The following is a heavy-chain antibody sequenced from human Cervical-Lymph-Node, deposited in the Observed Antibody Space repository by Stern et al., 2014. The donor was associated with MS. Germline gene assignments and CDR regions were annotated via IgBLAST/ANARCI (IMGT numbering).Heavy chain of an antibody. CDR1: GFSLSTSGVG. J-gene: IGHJ6*02. V-gene: IGHV2-5*02. Sequence: QVTLRESGPALVKPTQTLTLTCTFSGFSLSTSGVGVAWIRQPPGKALEWLGIIYWDDDKRYRPSLKSRLTITKDTSKNQVVLTMTNMDPVDTGTYYCTHKATPDAHYYYGIDVWGQGTSVTVSS. CDR2: IYWDDDK. CDR3: THKATPDAHYYYGIDV. D-gene: IGHD2-8*01.